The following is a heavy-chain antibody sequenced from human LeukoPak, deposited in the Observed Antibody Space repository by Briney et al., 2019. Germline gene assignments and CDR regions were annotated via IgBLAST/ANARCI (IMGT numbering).Heavy chain of an antibody. J-gene: IGHJ3*02. V-gene: IGHV4-4*02. CDR1: GGSISSSNW. CDR3: ARRYCSGGSCRTADAFDI. Sequence: SETLSLTCAVSGGSISSSNWWSWVRQPPGKGLEWIGEIYHSGSTNYNPSLKSRVTISVDKSKNQFSLKLSSVTAADTAVYYCARRYCSGGSCRTADAFDIWGQGTMVTVSS. D-gene: IGHD2-15*01. CDR2: IYHSGST.